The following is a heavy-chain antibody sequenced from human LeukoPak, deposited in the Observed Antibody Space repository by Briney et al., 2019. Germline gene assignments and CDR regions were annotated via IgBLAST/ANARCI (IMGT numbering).Heavy chain of an antibody. V-gene: IGHV3-23*01. J-gene: IGHJ4*02. CDR2: ITGNALNT. Sequence: PGGSLRLSCAASGFTFSNYAMSWVRQAPGKGLEWVSSITGNALNTYHTDFIKGRFTISRDDSKNTLYLHLSSLRVEDTAVYYCAKLQDFYDNSGYSYFDKWGQATLVTVSS. D-gene: IGHD3-22*01. CDR1: GFTFSNYA. CDR3: AKLQDFYDNSGYSYFDK.